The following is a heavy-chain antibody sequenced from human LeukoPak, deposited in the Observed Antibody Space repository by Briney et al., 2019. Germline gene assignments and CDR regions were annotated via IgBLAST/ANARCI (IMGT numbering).Heavy chain of an antibody. CDR1: GFTFSSYG. Sequence: GGSLRLSCAASGFTFSSYGMHWVRQARGKGLEWVAVIWYDGSNKYYADSVKGRFTISRDNSKNTLYLQMNSLRAEDTAVYYCARDQVYFDYWGQGTLVTVSS. V-gene: IGHV3-30*19. J-gene: IGHJ4*02. CDR3: ARDQVYFDY. CDR2: IWYDGSNK.